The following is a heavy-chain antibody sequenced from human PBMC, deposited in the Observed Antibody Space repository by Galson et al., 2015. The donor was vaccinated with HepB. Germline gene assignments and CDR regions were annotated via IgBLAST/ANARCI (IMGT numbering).Heavy chain of an antibody. Sequence: SLRLSCATSGFTLSNYAMHWVRQAPGKGLEWVAFISSDGSITHHADSVKGRFTISRDNFKNTLFLQMSRVRLEDTALYYCARVPARSLMSIYYYYGMDVWGQGTTVTVSS. D-gene: IGHD1-14*01. CDR3: ARVPARSLMSIYYYYGMDV. CDR1: GFTLSNYA. V-gene: IGHV3-30*04. J-gene: IGHJ6*02. CDR2: ISSDGSIT.